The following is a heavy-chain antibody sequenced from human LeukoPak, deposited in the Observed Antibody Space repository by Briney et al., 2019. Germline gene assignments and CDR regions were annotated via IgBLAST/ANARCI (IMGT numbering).Heavy chain of an antibody. CDR1: GASISSYF. CDR3: ARVTGYDWESSYDY. D-gene: IGHD5-12*01. CDR2: ISNIGST. J-gene: IGHJ4*02. V-gene: IGHV4-59*01. Sequence: SETLSLTCTVSGASISSYFWTWIRQSPGKGLEWIGYISNIGSTNYNPSLKSRVTISGDTSKNQFSLKLASVTAADTAVYYCARVTGYDWESSYDYWGQGTLVTVSS.